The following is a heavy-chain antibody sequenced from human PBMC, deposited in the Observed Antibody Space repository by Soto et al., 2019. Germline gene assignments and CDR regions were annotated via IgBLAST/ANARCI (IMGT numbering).Heavy chain of an antibody. J-gene: IGHJ6*02. CDR2: ISYDGSNK. CDR1: GFTFSSYG. V-gene: IGHV3-30*18. Sequence: QVQLVESGGGVVQPGRSLRLSCAASGFTFSSYGMHWVRQAPGKGLEWVAVISYDGSNKYYADSVKGRFTISRDNSKNTLYLQMNSLRAEETAVYYCAKVLSGGRGVTTCMDVWGQGTTVTVSS. D-gene: IGHD4-17*01. CDR3: AKVLSGGRGVTTCMDV.